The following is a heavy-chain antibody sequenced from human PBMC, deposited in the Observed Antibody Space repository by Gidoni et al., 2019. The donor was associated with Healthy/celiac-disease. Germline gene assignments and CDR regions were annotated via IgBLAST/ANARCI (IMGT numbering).Heavy chain of an antibody. J-gene: IGHJ3*02. CDR2: ISSSGSTI. D-gene: IGHD3-22*01. CDR1: GFTFSSYE. Sequence: EVQLVESGGGLVQPGGSLRLSCAASGFTFSSYEMNWVRQAPGKGLEWVSYISSSGSTIYYADSVKGRFTISRDNAKNSLYLQMNSLRAEDTAVYYCAMSYYYDSRQAFDIWGQGTMVTVSS. CDR3: AMSYYYDSRQAFDI. V-gene: IGHV3-48*03.